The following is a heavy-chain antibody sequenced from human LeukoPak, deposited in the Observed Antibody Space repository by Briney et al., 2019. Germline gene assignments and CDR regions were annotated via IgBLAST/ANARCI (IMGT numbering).Heavy chain of an antibody. D-gene: IGHD1-26*01. CDR2: INPNSGGT. CDR1: GYTFTGYY. J-gene: IGHJ5*02. V-gene: IGHV1-2*02. CDR3: ARVAVGATYNWFDP. Sequence: ASVKVSCKASGYTFTGYYMHWVRQAPGQGLEWMGWINPNSGGTHYAQKFQGRVTMTRDTSISTAYMELSRLRSDDTAVYYCARVAVGATYNWFDPWGQGTLVTVSS.